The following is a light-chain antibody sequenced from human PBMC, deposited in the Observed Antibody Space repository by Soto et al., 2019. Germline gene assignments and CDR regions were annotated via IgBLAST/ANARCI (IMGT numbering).Light chain of an antibody. J-gene: IGKJ2*01. CDR2: EAS. CDR3: QQYGNSPHT. V-gene: IGKV3-20*01. Sequence: ELVVTQSPGTLSLSPGERVALSCRARQSVRGSYLAWYQQKPGQPPRLLIYEASRRAAGIPDRFSGSGSGTDFILTISRLEPEDLALYFCQQYGNSPHTFGQGTKLEIK. CDR1: QSVRGSY.